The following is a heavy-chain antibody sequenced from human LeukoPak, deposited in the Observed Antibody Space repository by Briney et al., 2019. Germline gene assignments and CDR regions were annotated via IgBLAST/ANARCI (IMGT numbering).Heavy chain of an antibody. J-gene: IGHJ4*02. CDR1: GFIFSNYW. CDR3: ATAYYDILTGYYGAPFDY. Sequence: PGGSLRLSCAASGFIFSNYWMHWVRQAPGKGLVWVSRINSDGSRTSYADSVKGRFTISRDNSKNTLYLQMNSLRAEDTAVYYCATAYYDILTGYYGAPFDYWGQGTLVTVSS. V-gene: IGHV3-74*01. CDR2: INSDGSRT. D-gene: IGHD3-9*01.